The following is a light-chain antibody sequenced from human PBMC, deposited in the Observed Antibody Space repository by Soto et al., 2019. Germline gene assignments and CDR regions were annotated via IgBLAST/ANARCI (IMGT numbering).Light chain of an antibody. Sequence: QPVLTQPPSASGTPGQRVTISCSGSNSNIGSNTVNWYQQLPGTAPKLLIYNDNQRPSGVPDRFSGSKSGTSASLAISGLQSEDEADYYCAAWDDSLIAFGVFGGGTKLTVL. CDR2: NDN. V-gene: IGLV1-44*01. J-gene: IGLJ3*02. CDR3: AAWDDSLIAFGV. CDR1: NSNIGSNT.